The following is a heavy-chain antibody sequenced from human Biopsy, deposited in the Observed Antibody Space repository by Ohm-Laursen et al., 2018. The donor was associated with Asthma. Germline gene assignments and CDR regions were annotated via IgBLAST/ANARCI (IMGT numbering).Heavy chain of an antibody. J-gene: IGHJ4*02. D-gene: IGHD2-2*01. CDR1: GGTFNTYV. V-gene: IGHV1-69*01. CDR3: ARKAGSCISRTCYSLDF. Sequence: SSVKVSCNSLGGTFNTYVIGWVRQAPGQGLEWMGGITSVFGTTTYPQKFQDRVTITADDSTTTVYMELSSLRSDDTAVYYCARKAGSCISRTCYSLDFWGQGTLVTVSS. CDR2: ITSVFGTT.